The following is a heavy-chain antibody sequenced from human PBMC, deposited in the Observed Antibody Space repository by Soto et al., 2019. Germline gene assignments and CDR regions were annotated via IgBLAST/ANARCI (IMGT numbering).Heavy chain of an antibody. J-gene: IGHJ6*03. CDR2: ISYDGSNK. D-gene: IGHD2-15*01. Sequence: GGSLRLSCAASGFTFSSYGMHWVRQAPGKGLEWVAVISYDGSNKYYADSVKGRFTISRDNSKNTLYLQMNSLRAEDTAVYYCARDQGEYCSGGSCYGPYYYYYYMDVWGKGTTVTVSS. CDR3: ARDQGEYCSGGSCYGPYYYYYYMDV. V-gene: IGHV3-30*03. CDR1: GFTFSSYG.